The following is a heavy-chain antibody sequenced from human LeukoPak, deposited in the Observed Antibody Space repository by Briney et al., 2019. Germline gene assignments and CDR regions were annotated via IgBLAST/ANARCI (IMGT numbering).Heavy chain of an antibody. CDR3: ARDDGSVPAANLLDY. J-gene: IGHJ4*02. CDR1: GFTFSSYW. Sequence: RPGGSLRLSCAASGFTFSSYWMHWVRQAPGKGLVWVSRINSDGSSTSYADSVKGRFTISRDNAKNTLYLQMNSLRAEDTAVYYCARDDGSVPAANLLDYWGQGTLVTVSS. D-gene: IGHD2-2*01. V-gene: IGHV3-74*01. CDR2: INSDGSST.